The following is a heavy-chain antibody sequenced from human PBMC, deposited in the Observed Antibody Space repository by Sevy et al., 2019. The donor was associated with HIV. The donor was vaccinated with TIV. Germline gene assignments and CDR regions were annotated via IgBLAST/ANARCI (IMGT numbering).Heavy chain of an antibody. D-gene: IGHD1-26*01. V-gene: IGHV4-59*01. CDR1: GGSISSYY. J-gene: IGHJ2*01. Sequence: SETLSLTCTVSGGSISSYYWSWIRQPPGKGLEWIGYIYYSGSTNYNPSLKSRVTISVDTSKNQFSLKLSSVTAADTAVHYCARGGWELGVWYFDLWGRGTLVTVSS. CDR3: ARGGWELGVWYFDL. CDR2: IYYSGST.